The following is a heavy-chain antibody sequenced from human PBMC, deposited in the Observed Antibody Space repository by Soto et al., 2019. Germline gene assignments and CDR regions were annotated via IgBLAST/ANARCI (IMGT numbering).Heavy chain of an antibody. D-gene: IGHD6-19*01. CDR2: ASARNTNT. J-gene: IGHJ5*02. CDR3: ARDVTSHGPRGYSSAWYGWFDP. V-gene: IGHV3-23*01. CDR1: GFTFSSHV. Sequence: EVQLLESGGGLVQPGGSVRLSCAASGFTFSSHVMSWVRQAQGKGLEWVSAASARNTNTYYADSVRGRFTISRDNSKSTVYLQLDSLRVEDTAVYHCARDVTSHGPRGYSSAWYGWFDPWGQGTLVVVSS.